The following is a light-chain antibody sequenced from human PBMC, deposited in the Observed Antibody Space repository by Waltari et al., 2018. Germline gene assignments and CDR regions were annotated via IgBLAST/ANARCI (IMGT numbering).Light chain of an antibody. CDR1: QSISNY. CDR2: KAS. V-gene: IGKV1-5*03. CDR3: QQYNTYSS. J-gene: IGKJ2*03. Sequence: DIQMTQSPSTLSASVGDTITITCRASQSISNYLAWYQQKPGKAPKLLIYKASSSGSGAPSRFSGSGSGTECTLTIRRLQPDDFATYYCQQYNTYSSFGQGTKLEI.